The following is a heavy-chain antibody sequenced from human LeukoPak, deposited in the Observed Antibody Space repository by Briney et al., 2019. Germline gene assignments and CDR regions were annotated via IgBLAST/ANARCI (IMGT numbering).Heavy chain of an antibody. CDR1: GGSISSYY. CDR2: IYYSGST. Sequence: SETLSLTCTVSGGSISSYYWSRIRQPPGKGLEWIGYIYYSGSTNYNPSLKSRVTISVDTSKNQFSLKLSSVTAADTAVYYCARARGYSYGPDYWGQGTLVTVSS. J-gene: IGHJ4*02. CDR3: ARARGYSYGPDY. V-gene: IGHV4-59*01. D-gene: IGHD5-18*01.